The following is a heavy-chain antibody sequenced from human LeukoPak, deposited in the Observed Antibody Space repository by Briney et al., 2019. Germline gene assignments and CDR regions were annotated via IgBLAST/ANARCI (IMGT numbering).Heavy chain of an antibody. CDR1: GFTFSDYY. V-gene: IGHV3-11*01. Sequence: GGSLRLSCAASGFTFSDYYMTWIRQAPGKGLEWVSHIAHSGNGMWYADAVKGRFTISRNNAKNLLFLQMDSLRAEDTAVYYCARGHYEMGVWGQGTTVIVSS. CDR2: IAHSGNGM. J-gene: IGHJ6*02. CDR3: ARGHYEMGV.